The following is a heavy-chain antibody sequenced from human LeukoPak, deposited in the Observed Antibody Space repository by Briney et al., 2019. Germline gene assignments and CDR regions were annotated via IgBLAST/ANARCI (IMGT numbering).Heavy chain of an antibody. V-gene: IGHV1-69*05. J-gene: IGHJ5*02. CDR2: IIPIFGTA. CDR1: GGTFSSYA. D-gene: IGHD6-13*01. Sequence: GSSVKVSCKASGGTFSSYAISWVRQAPGQGLEWMGGIIPIFGTANYAQKFQGRVTITTDESTSTAYMELSSLRSEDTAVYYCARGPRAAAGTGDNWFDPWGQGTLVTVSS. CDR3: ARGPRAAAGTGDNWFDP.